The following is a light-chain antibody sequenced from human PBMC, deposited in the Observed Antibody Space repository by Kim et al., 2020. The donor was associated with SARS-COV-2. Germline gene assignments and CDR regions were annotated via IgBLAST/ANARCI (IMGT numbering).Light chain of an antibody. J-gene: IGLJ3*02. CDR2: SAV. V-gene: IGLV8-61*01. CDR3: VLYMGNGIWV. Sequence: GGTGTHTCGLSSGSMSANHYPSWYQQNPGQTPRTLIYSAVIRSSGVPDRFSGSILGNKAALTITGAQADDESDYYCVLYMGNGIWVFGGGTQLTVL. CDR1: SGSMSANHY.